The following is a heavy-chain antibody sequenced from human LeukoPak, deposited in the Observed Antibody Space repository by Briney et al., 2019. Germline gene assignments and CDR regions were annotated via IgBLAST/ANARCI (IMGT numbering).Heavy chain of an antibody. CDR2: ISGSGGST. Sequence: GGSLRLSCAASGFTFSSYAMSWVRQAPGKGLECVSAISGSGGSTYYADSVKGRFTISRDNFKNTLYLQMNSLRAEDTAVYYCAKVISSWYDFWSGYFDYWGQGTLVTVSS. CDR1: GFTFSSYA. J-gene: IGHJ4*02. V-gene: IGHV3-23*01. D-gene: IGHD3-3*01. CDR3: AKVISSWYDFWSGYFDY.